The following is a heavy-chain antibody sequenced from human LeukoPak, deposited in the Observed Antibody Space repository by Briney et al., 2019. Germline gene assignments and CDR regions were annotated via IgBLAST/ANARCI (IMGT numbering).Heavy chain of an antibody. Sequence: GGSLRLSCAASGCTFSSYWMSWVRQAPGKGLEWVANIKQDGSEKYYVDSVKGRFTNSRDNAKNSLYLQMNSLRAEDTAVYYCARGQTTVTNWGQGTLVTVSS. CDR1: GCTFSSYW. J-gene: IGHJ4*02. V-gene: IGHV3-7*03. CDR3: ARGQTTVTN. CDR2: IKQDGSEK. D-gene: IGHD4-17*01.